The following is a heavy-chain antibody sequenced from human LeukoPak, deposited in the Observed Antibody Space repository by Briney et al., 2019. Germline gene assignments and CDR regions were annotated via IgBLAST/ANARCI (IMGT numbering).Heavy chain of an antibody. V-gene: IGHV3-30*04. J-gene: IGHJ5*02. D-gene: IGHD2-21*01. CDR2: ISYDGLNK. Sequence: GGSLTLSCAASGFTFNDHPMHWIRLAPHKGLEWVAVISYDGLNKYYSHSVKDRFTVSRDNVNNILYLQMNRLRTEDTAVYYCARDLGILWKLAYSWGQGTLVTVSS. CDR3: ARDLGILWKLAYS. CDR1: GFTFNDHP.